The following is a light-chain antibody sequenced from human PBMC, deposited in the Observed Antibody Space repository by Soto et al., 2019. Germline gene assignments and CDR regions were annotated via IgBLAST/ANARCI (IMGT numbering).Light chain of an antibody. J-gene: IGLJ2*01. V-gene: IGLV3-21*02. CDR1: NIGRKS. CDR2: DDR. Sequence: SYELTQPPSVSVAPGQTARITCGGTNIGRKSVHWYQQKPGQAPVVVVYDDRDRPSGIPERFSGSNSGNTAALTISRVEAGDEADYYCQSADTSGTYVLFGGGTKLTVL. CDR3: QSADTSGTYVL.